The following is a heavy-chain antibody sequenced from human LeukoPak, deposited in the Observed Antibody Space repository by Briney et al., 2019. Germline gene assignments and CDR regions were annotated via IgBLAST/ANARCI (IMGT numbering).Heavy chain of an antibody. D-gene: IGHD6-6*01. Sequence: SETLSLTCTVSGGSISSSSYYWGWIRQPTGKGLEWIGSIYYSGSTYYNPSLKSRVTISVDTSKNQFSLKLSSVTAADTAVYYCARGIAARGKYYFDYWGQGTLVTVSS. CDR3: ARGIAARGKYYFDY. V-gene: IGHV4-39*01. CDR1: GGSISSSSYY. J-gene: IGHJ4*02. CDR2: IYYSGST.